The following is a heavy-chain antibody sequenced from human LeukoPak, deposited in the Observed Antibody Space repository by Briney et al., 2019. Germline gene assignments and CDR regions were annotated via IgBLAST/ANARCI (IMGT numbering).Heavy chain of an antibody. CDR3: ARAKDYDYVWGSYRRSHAFDI. V-gene: IGHV4-30-2*01. Sequence: SQTLSLTCAVSGGSISSGGYSWSWIRQPPGKGLEWIGYIYHSGSTNYNPSLKSRVTISVDTSKNQFSLKLSSVTAADTAVYYCARAKDYDYVWGSYRRSHAFDIWGQGTMVTVSS. CDR1: GGSISSGGYS. D-gene: IGHD3-16*02. J-gene: IGHJ3*02. CDR2: IYHSGST.